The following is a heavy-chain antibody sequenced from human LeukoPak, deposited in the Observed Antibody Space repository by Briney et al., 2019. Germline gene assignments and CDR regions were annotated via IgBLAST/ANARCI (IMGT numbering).Heavy chain of an antibody. CDR2: ISQGGETP. V-gene: IGHV3-23*01. Sequence: GGSLRLSCAASGFTFSSYAMSWVRQAPGKGLEWVSTISQGGETPYYADSVKGRFTVSRDNSKNTLYLQVDSLSAEDTAVYYCARLVIPSHSGWFDPWGQGTLVTVSS. CDR3: ARLVIPSHSGWFDP. J-gene: IGHJ5*02. D-gene: IGHD2-21*01. CDR1: GFTFSSYA.